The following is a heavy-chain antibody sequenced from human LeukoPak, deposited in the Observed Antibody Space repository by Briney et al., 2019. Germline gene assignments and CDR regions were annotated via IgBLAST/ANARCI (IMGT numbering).Heavy chain of an antibody. D-gene: IGHD1-1*01. V-gene: IGHV1-8*02. CDR1: GYTFTSYA. CDR3: AREGPLEDAFDI. Sequence: ASVKVSCKASGYTFTSYAMNWVRQATGQGLEWMGWMNPNSGNTGYAQKFQGRVTMARNTSISTAYMELSSLRSEDAAVYYCAREGPLEDAFDIWGQGTMVTVSS. CDR2: MNPNSGNT. J-gene: IGHJ3*02.